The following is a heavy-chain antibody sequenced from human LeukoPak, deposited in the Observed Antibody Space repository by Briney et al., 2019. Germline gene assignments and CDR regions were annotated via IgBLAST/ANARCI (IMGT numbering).Heavy chain of an antibody. J-gene: IGHJ5*02. CDR1: GYLFFAYY. Sequence: ASVKISCKTSGYLFFAYYIHWVRLAPGQGLEWMGWINPNTGDTNYAQKFQGRVTMTRDTSISTAYMELSRLRSDDTAVYYCARAGVPHKQWLVLSNWFDPWGQGTLVTVSS. D-gene: IGHD6-19*01. CDR2: INPNTGDT. CDR3: ARAGVPHKQWLVLSNWFDP. V-gene: IGHV1-2*02.